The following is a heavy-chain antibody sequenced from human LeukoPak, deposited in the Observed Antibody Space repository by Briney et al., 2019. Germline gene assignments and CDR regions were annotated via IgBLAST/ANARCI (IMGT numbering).Heavy chain of an antibody. CDR3: AKDEAYYDFWSSGRYYYYMDV. CDR1: GFTFSNYA. Sequence: TGGSLRLSCTASGFTFSNYAMTWVRQAPGKGLEWVSAISGSGDRTYYADSVKGRFTISKDNSKNTLNLQMNSLRAEDTAVYYCAKDEAYYDFWSSGRYYYYMDVWGKGTTVTVSS. CDR2: ISGSGDRT. D-gene: IGHD3-3*01. J-gene: IGHJ6*03. V-gene: IGHV3-23*01.